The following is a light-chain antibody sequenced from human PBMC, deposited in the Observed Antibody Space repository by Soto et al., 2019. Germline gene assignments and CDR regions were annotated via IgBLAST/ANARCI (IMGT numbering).Light chain of an antibody. V-gene: IGLV2-23*02. CDR1: SSDFGSYNL. CDR2: EVS. J-gene: IGLJ1*01. CDR3: CSYAGSSTPYV. Sequence: QSALTQSASVSGSPGQSITISCTGTSSDFGSYNLVSWYQQHPGKAPKLMIYEVSKRPSGVSNRFSGSKSGNTASLTISGLQAEDEADYYCCSYAGSSTPYVFGTGTKVTVL.